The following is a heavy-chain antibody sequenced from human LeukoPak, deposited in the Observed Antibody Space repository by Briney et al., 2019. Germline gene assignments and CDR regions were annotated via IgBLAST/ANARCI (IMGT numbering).Heavy chain of an antibody. CDR1: GYTFTSYS. Sequence: GASVKVSCKASGYTFTSYSINWVRQAPGQGLEWMGWISAYNGNTNYAQKLQGRVTMTTDTSTSTAYMELRSLRSDDTAVYYCARRYPAYYYDSSGYYYFDYWGQGTLVTVSS. J-gene: IGHJ4*02. D-gene: IGHD3-22*01. CDR2: ISAYNGNT. V-gene: IGHV1-18*01. CDR3: ARRYPAYYYDSSGYYYFDY.